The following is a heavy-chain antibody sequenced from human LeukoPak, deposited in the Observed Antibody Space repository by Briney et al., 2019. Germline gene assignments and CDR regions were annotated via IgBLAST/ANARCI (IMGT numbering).Heavy chain of an antibody. J-gene: IGHJ4*02. CDR2: IEGDARSQ. D-gene: IGHD6-19*01. CDR3: ARVIVAVVGQSDHFDS. CDR1: GFTLRNYW. Sequence: GGSLRLSCTASGFTLRNYWMTWVCQGPGKGLEWVANIEGDARSQYYGDPVKGRFTISKDNAKNSLYLQMDSLRAEDTAIYYCARVIVAVVGQSDHFDSWGPGTVVTVSS. V-gene: IGHV3-7*03.